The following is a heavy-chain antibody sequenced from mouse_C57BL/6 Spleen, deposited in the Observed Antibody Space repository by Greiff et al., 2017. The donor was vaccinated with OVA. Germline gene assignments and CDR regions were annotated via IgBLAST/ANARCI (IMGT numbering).Heavy chain of an antibody. CDR3: ARLEDYYGSSPWFAY. CDR2: INPSTGGT. CDR1: GYSFTGYY. V-gene: IGHV1-42*01. J-gene: IGHJ3*01. D-gene: IGHD1-1*01. Sequence: VQLQQSGPELVKPGASVKISCKASGYSFTGYYMNWVKQSPEKSLEWIGEINPSTGGTTYNQKFKAKATLTVDKSSSTAYMQLKSLTSEDSAVYYCARLEDYYGSSPWFAYWGQGTLVTVSA.